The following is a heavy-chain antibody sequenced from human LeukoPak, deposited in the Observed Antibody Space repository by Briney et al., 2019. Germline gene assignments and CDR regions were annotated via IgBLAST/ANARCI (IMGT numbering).Heavy chain of an antibody. V-gene: IGHV4-39*01. Sequence: SETLSLTCTVSGGSLSSSNYYWGWIRQPPGKGLEWIGTIYYSGNTYYSPSPKSRVSISVDTSKNQFSLKLSSVTAADTAVYYCARQAVAGNGFDYWGQGTLVTVSS. CDR1: GGSLSSSNYY. CDR3: ARQAVAGNGFDY. D-gene: IGHD6-19*01. CDR2: IYYSGNT. J-gene: IGHJ4*02.